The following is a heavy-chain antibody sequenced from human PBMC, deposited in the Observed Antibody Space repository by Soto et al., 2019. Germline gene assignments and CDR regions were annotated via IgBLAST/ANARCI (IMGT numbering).Heavy chain of an antibody. D-gene: IGHD3-16*01. V-gene: IGHV4-59*01. CDR1: GGSISGYY. CDR3: ARGWGEAFDY. CDR2: ISYSGST. Sequence: QVQLQESGPGLVKPSETLSLTCTVSGGSISGYYLSWIRQPPGKGLEWIGYISYSGSTNNIPSLTSRLTRYLATSKNQFCLKLRSVPAADTAVYYCARGWGEAFDYWGQGTLVTVSS. J-gene: IGHJ4*02.